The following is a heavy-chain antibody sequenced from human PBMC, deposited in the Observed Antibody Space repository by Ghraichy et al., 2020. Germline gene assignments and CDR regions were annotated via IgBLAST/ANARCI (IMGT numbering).Heavy chain of an antibody. CDR2: INPNSGGT. V-gene: IGHV1-2*02. J-gene: IGHJ6*02. Sequence: ASVKVSCKASGYTFTGYYMHWVRQAPGQGLEWMGWINPNSGGTNYAQKFQGRVTMTRDTSISTAYMELSRLRSDDTAVYYCARVYDFWSGYYTGPYGMDVWGQGTTVTVSS. CDR3: ARVYDFWSGYYTGPYGMDV. CDR1: GYTFTGYY. D-gene: IGHD3-3*01.